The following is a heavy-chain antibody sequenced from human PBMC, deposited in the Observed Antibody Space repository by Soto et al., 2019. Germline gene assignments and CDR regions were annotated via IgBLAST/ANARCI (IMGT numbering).Heavy chain of an antibody. J-gene: IGHJ6*03. D-gene: IGHD2-15*01. CDR2: ISGSGGST. CDR1: GFTFSSYA. CDR3: ARAFGYCSGGSCYSPLYYYYYMDV. Sequence: GGSLRLPCAASGFTFSSYAMSWVRQAPGKGLEWVSAISGSGGSTYYADSVKGRFTISRDNSKNTLYLQMNSLRAEDTAVYYCARAFGYCSGGSCYSPLYYYYYMDVWGKGTTVTVSS. V-gene: IGHV3-23*01.